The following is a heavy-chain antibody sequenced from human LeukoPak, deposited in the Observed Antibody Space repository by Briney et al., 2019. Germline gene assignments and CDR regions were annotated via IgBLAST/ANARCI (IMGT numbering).Heavy chain of an antibody. CDR1: GYTFTSYG. J-gene: IGHJ4*02. Sequence: ASVKVSCKASGYTFTSYGISWVRQAPGQGLEWMGWISAYNGNTNYAQKLQGRVTMTTDTSTSTAYMELRSLRSDDTAVYYCARAGYCSGGSCHPFPDFDYWGQGTLVTVSS. V-gene: IGHV1-18*01. D-gene: IGHD2-15*01. CDR3: ARAGYCSGGSCHPFPDFDY. CDR2: ISAYNGNT.